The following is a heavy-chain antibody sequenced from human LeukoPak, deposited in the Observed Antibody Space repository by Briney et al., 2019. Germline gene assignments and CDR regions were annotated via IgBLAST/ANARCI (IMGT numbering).Heavy chain of an antibody. CDR1: GYTFTGYY. CDR2: INPNSGGT. CDR3: ARIYYDSSGYYYQPFDY. J-gene: IGHJ4*02. V-gene: IGHV1-2*04. Sequence: ASVKVSCKASGYTFTGYYMHWVRQAPGQGLEWMGWINPNSGGTNYAQKFQGWVTMTRDTSISTAYMELGRLRSDDTAVYYCARIYYDSSGYYYQPFDYWGQGTLVTVSS. D-gene: IGHD3-22*01.